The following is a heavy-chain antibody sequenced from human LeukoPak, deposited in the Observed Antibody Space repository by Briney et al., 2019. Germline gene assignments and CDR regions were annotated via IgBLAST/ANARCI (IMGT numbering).Heavy chain of an antibody. CDR1: GYTFTSYY. CDR2: INPSGGST. J-gene: IGHJ6*03. V-gene: IGHV1-46*01. D-gene: IGHD6-13*01. Sequence: GASVKVSCKASGYTFTSYYMHWVRQAPGQGLEWMGIINPSGGSTSYAQKFQGRVTMTRDMSTSTVYMELSSLRSEDTAVYYCARRGYSSSWYYYYYYMDVWGKGSKVTISS. CDR3: ARRGYSSSWYYYYYYMDV.